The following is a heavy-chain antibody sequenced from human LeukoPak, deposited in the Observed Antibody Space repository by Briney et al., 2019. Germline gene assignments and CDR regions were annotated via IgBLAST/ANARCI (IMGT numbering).Heavy chain of an antibody. J-gene: IGHJ3*02. V-gene: IGHV5-51*01. CDR3: ARLGEEDAFDI. CDR2: IYPGDSDT. Sequence: PGGSLRLSCRGSGYNFTSYWIGWVRQMPGKGLEWMGIIYPGDSDTIYSPSFQGQVTISADKSISTAYLQWSSLKASDTAMYYCARLGEEDAFDIWGQGTMVTVSS. D-gene: IGHD1-26*01. CDR1: GYNFTSYW.